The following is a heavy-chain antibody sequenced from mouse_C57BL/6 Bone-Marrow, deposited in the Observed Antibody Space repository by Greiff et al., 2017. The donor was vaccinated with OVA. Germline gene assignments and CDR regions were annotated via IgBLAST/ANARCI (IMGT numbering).Heavy chain of an antibody. CDR1: GYTFTSYW. D-gene: IGHD1-1*01. Sequence: QVQLQQPGAELVRPGSSVKLSCKASGYTFTSYWMDWVKQRPGQGLEWIGNIYPSDSETHYNQKFKDKATLTVDKSSSTAYMQLSSLTSEDSAVYYGARGTTGKYFDYWGQGTTLTVSS. J-gene: IGHJ2*01. V-gene: IGHV1-61*01. CDR3: ARGTTGKYFDY. CDR2: IYPSDSET.